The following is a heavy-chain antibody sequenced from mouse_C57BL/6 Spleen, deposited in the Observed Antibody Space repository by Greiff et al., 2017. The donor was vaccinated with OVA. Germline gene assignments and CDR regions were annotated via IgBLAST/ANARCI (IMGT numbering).Heavy chain of an antibody. J-gene: IGHJ2*01. Sequence: VQLVESGPELVKPGASVKISCKASGYSFTSYYIHWVKQRPGQGLEWIGWIYPGSGNTKYNEKFKGKATLTADTSSSTAYMQLSSLTSEDSAVYYCARGAYGSSYFDYWGQGTTLTVSS. CDR2: IYPGSGNT. D-gene: IGHD1-1*01. V-gene: IGHV1-66*01. CDR1: GYSFTSYY. CDR3: ARGAYGSSYFDY.